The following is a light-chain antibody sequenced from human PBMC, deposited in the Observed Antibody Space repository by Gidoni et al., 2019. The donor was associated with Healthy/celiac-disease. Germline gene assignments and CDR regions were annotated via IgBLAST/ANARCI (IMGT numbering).Light chain of an antibody. Sequence: EIVLTQSTGTLSLSPGERATRSCRASQSVSSSYLAWYQQKPGQAPRLLIYGASSRATCIPDRFSGSGSGTDFTLTISRLEPEDFAVYYCQQYGSSSGVTFGPGTKVDIK. V-gene: IGKV3-20*01. CDR2: GAS. CDR3: QQYGSSSGVT. J-gene: IGKJ3*01. CDR1: QSVSSSY.